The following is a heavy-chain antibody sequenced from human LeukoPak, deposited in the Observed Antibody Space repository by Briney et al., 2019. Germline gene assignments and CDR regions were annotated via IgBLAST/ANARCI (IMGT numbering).Heavy chain of an antibody. V-gene: IGHV1-46*01. CDR2: INPSGGST. D-gene: IGHD1-20*01. Sequence: ASVKVSCKASGYTFTSYYMHWVRQAPGQGLEWMGIINPSGGSTSYAQKFQGRVTMTRDTSTSTVYMELSSLRSEDTAVYYCAREEGFRYNWNDHGLYGMDVWGQGTTVTVSS. J-gene: IGHJ6*02. CDR1: GYTFTSYY. CDR3: AREEGFRYNWNDHGLYGMDV.